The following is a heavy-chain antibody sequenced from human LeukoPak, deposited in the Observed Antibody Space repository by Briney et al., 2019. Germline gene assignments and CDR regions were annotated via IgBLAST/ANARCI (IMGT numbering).Heavy chain of an antibody. D-gene: IGHD1-1*01. CDR1: GYTFANYY. V-gene: IGHV1-46*01. J-gene: IGHJ4*02. CDR3: ARGVGVQMEDF. Sequence: ASVKISCKASGYTFANYYIHLVRQAPGQGLEWMGLINPSGGSTNYAQKFQGRVTMTRDTSISTAYMELSRLRSDDTAVYYCARGVGVQMEDFWGQGTLVTVSS. CDR2: INPSGGST.